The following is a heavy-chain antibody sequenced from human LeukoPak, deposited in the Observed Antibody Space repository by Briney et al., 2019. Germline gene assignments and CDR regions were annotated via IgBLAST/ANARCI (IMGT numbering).Heavy chain of an antibody. CDR2: IIPISGTA. CDR3: AKTSVEVPADY. J-gene: IGHJ4*02. V-gene: IGHV1-69*05. CDR1: GGTFSSYA. D-gene: IGHD2-21*02. Sequence: SVKVSCKASGGTFSSYAISWVRQAPGQGLEWMGGIIPISGTANYAQKFQGRVTITTDESTSTAYMELSSLRAEDTAVYYCAKTSVEVPADYWGQGTLATVSS.